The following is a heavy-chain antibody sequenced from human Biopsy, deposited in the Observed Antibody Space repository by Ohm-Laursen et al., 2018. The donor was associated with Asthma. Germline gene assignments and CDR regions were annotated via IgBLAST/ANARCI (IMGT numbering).Heavy chain of an antibody. CDR3: VSPPGY. V-gene: IGHV4-30-4*08. J-gene: IGHJ4*02. Sequence: ILSLTCTVSGGSINIGDYYWSWIRQHPVKGLEWIGYIYYSGSTYYNPSLKSRVTLSVDASKNQFSLKLTSVTAADTAVYYCVSPPGYWGQGTRVTVSS. CDR2: IYYSGST. CDR1: GGSINIGDYY.